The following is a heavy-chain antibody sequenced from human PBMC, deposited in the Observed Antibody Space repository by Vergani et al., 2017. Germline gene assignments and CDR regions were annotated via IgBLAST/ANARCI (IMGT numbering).Heavy chain of an antibody. V-gene: IGHV3-23*01. J-gene: IGHJ3*02. CDR3: AKVGRSEVAGTFGAFDI. D-gene: IGHD6-19*01. CDR1: EVTFSKYA. Sequence: EMQLLESGGALIQPGGSLRLSCVTSEVTFSKYAMSWVRQTPGKGLEWVSSIRGSGTDPHYTDSVKGRFTISRDNSKNTLFLHMNSLRPEDTAVYYCAKVGRSEVAGTFGAFDIWGQGTMVTVSS. CDR2: IRGSGTDP.